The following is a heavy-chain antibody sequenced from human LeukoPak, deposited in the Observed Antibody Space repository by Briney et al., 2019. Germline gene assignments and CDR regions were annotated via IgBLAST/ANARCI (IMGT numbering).Heavy chain of an antibody. D-gene: IGHD4-17*01. V-gene: IGHV4-39*07. J-gene: IGHJ6*03. CDR1: GGSVSSSSYY. Sequence: SETLSLTCTVSGGSVSSSSYYWGWIRQPPGKGLEWIGSIYYSGSTYYNPSLKSRVTISVDTSKNQFSLKLSSVTAADTAVYYCARDSDYGDYYYYYYMDVWGKGTTVTVSS. CDR3: ARDSDYGDYYYYYYMDV. CDR2: IYYSGST.